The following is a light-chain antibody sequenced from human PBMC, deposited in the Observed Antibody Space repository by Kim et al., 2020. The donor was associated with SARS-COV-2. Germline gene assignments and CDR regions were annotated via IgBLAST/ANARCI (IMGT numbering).Light chain of an antibody. CDR2: QDS. CDR3: HAWYSITVV. V-gene: IGLV3-1*01. CDR1: KLGDKY. J-gene: IGLJ2*01. Sequence: SYELTQPPSVSVSPGQTASITCSGEKLGDKYACWYQQKPGQSPVLVIYQDSKRPSGIPARFSGSNSGNTATLTISVTQAMDRAGYYCHAWYSITVVFGGG.